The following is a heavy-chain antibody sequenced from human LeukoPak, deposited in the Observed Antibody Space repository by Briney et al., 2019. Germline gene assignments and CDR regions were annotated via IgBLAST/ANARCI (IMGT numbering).Heavy chain of an antibody. V-gene: IGHV1-2*02. CDR2: INPNSGGT. J-gene: IGHJ3*02. CDR3: ATDFYDSSGI. CDR1: GYTFTGYY. Sequence: ASVKVSCKASGYTFTGYYMHWVRQAPGQGLEWMGWINPNSGGTNYAQKFQGRVTMTRDTSISTAYMELSSLRSEDTAVYYCATDFYDSSGIWGQGAMVTVSS. D-gene: IGHD3-22*01.